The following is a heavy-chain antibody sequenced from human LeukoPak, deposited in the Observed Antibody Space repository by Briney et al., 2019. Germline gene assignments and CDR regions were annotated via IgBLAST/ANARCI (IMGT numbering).Heavy chain of an antibody. CDR1: GGSLSSGDSY. CDR2: IYYSGST. D-gene: IGHD5-18*01. V-gene: IGHV4-30-4*01. J-gene: IGHJ4*02. Sequence: PSQTLSLTCTVSGGSLSSGDSYWSWIRQPPGNGLEWIGYIYYSGSTYYNPSLTGRVTISVDTSKNQFSLKLSSVTAADTAVYYCARVSSYGYSGYWGQGTLVTVSS. CDR3: ARVSSYGYSGY.